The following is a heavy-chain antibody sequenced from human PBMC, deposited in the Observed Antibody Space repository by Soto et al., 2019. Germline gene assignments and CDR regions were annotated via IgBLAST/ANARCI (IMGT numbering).Heavy chain of an antibody. J-gene: IGHJ4*02. CDR1: GFTFSSYG. Sequence: QVQLVESGGGVVQPGRSLRLSCAASGFTFSSYGMHWVRQAPGKGLEWVAVISYDGSNKYYADSVKGRFTISRDNSKNTLYLQMNSLRAEDTAVYYCASNMVRGVIQVRGVDYWGQGTLVTVSS. D-gene: IGHD3-10*01. CDR2: ISYDGSNK. V-gene: IGHV3-30*03. CDR3: ASNMVRGVIQVRGVDY.